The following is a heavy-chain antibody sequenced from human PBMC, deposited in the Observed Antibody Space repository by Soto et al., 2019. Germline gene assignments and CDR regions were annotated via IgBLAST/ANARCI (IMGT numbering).Heavy chain of an antibody. CDR3: ARSVAVPGAHIDY. CDR1: GGSISGSY. Sequence: SETLSLTCSVSGGSISGSYWSWIRQSPGKGLEWLGYVYYTGSTNYSPSLRSRVSISVDTSKNEFSLGLSSVTAADTAVYFCARSVAVPGAHIDYWGQGTQVPSPQ. V-gene: IGHV4-59*01. D-gene: IGHD6-19*01. CDR2: VYYTGST. J-gene: IGHJ4*02.